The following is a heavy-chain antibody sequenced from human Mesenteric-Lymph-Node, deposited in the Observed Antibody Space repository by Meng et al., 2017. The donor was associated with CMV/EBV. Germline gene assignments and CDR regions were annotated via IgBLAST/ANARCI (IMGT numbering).Heavy chain of an antibody. CDR1: GYSFTVYY. CDR2: INPNTGGT. V-gene: IGHV1-2*02. J-gene: IGHJ4*02. Sequence: ASVKVSCKASGYSFTVYYIHWVRRAPGQGLEWMGWINPNTGGTNYAQKFQGRVTLTRDTSISTAYMELSRLRSDDTAIYYCARGDFWSGPNGYWGQGTLVTVSS. CDR3: ARGDFWSGPNGY. D-gene: IGHD3-3*01.